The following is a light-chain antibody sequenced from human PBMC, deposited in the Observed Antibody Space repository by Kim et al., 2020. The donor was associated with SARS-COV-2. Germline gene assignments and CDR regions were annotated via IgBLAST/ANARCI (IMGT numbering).Light chain of an antibody. Sequence: DIVMTQTPLSLSVTPGQSASISCKSSQSLFHSDGKTSLSWCLQKPGQPPQLLIYEIFNRSSGVPDRFSGSGSGTDFTLEISRVEAEDVGVYYCLQALQLPPTFGQGTKVDIK. CDR2: EIF. CDR1: QSLFHSDGKTS. CDR3: LQALQLPPT. V-gene: IGKV2D-29*01. J-gene: IGKJ1*01.